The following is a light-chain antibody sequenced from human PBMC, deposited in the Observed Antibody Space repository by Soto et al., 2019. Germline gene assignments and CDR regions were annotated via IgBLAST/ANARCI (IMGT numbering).Light chain of an antibody. CDR3: SSYTTSNTRQIV. CDR1: SSDVGGYNY. CDR2: DVT. J-gene: IGLJ1*01. V-gene: IGLV2-14*03. Sequence: QSVLTQPASVSGSPGQSITISCTGTSSDVGGYNYVSWYQHHPGKAPKLIIYDVTNRPSGVSNPFSGSKSGNTASLTISVLQPEDEADYYCSSYTTSNTRQIVFGTG.